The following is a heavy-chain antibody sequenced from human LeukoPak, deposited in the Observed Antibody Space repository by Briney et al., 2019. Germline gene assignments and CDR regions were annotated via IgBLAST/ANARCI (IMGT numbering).Heavy chain of an antibody. D-gene: IGHD3-10*01. CDR3: TSLYMVRGVIIPVGYFDY. J-gene: IGHJ4*02. V-gene: IGHV3-49*04. Sequence: GGSLRLSCTASGFTFGDYAMSWVRQAPGKGLEWVGFIRSKAYGGTTEYAASVKGRFTISRDDSKSIAYLQMNSLKTEDTAVNYCTSLYMVRGVIIPVGYFDYWGQGTLVTLSS. CDR1: GFTFGDYA. CDR2: IRSKAYGGTT.